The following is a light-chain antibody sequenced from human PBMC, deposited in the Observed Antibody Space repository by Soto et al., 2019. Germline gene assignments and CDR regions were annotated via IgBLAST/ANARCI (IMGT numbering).Light chain of an antibody. CDR3: QHYDTYPWT. Sequence: DIQMTQSPSTLSASVGDRVTITCRASQSISSWLAWYQQKPGKAPKLLISKASSLESGVPSRFSGSGSGTEFTLTISGLQPRDFATYYCQHYDTYPWTFGQGTKVEI. CDR2: KAS. J-gene: IGKJ1*01. CDR1: QSISSW. V-gene: IGKV1-5*03.